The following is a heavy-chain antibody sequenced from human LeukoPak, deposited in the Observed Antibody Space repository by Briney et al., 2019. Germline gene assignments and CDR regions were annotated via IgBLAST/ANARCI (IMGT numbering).Heavy chain of an antibody. CDR1: GFTFSIYA. J-gene: IGHJ4*02. V-gene: IGHV3-23*01. CDR3: AKRTAIAGPYFDY. Sequence: GGSLRLSCAASGFTFSIYAMSWVRQSPGKGLEWVSAISGSGGSTYYADSVKGRFTISRDTSKNALYLQMNSLRAEDTAVYYCAKRTAIAGPYFDYWGQGTLVTVSS. D-gene: IGHD2/OR15-2a*01. CDR2: ISGSGGST.